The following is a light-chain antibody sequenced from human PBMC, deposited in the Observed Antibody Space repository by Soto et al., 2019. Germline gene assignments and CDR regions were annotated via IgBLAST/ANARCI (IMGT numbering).Light chain of an antibody. V-gene: IGLV1-44*01. CDR1: DSNIGSNT. Sequence: QSVLTQAPSVSGTPGQRVTISCSGSDSNIGSNTLNWYQQFPGTTPKLLIHNDDQRPSGVPDRFSGSKSGTSGSLAISGLQXEDEXDYYCAAWDDSLNGALFGGGTKLTVL. J-gene: IGLJ2*01. CDR3: AAWDDSLNGAL. CDR2: NDD.